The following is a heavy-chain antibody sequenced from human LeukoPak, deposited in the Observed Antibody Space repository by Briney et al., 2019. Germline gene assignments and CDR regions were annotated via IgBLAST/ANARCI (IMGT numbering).Heavy chain of an antibody. CDR2: IYDASNT. Sequence: GGSLRLSCVASGISVSSNYMGWVRQAPGKDLERVSVIYDASNTNYADSVKGRFTISRDNSKNTLSLQMNSLRAEDTAMYYCTRDSTTWTRFGYWGRGTLVTVSS. V-gene: IGHV3-66*01. CDR3: TRDSTTWTRFGY. D-gene: IGHD2-2*01. CDR1: GISVSSNY. J-gene: IGHJ4*02.